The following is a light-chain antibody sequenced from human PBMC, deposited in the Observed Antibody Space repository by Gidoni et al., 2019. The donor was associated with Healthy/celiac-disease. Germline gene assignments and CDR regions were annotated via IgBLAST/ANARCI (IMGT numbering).Light chain of an antibody. CDR2: AAS. V-gene: IGKV1-8*01. J-gene: IGKJ1*01. CDR1: QGISSY. Sequence: AIRMTQSPSSFSASTGDRVTITCRASQGISSYLAWYQQKPGKAPKLLIYAASTLQSGVPSRFSGSGSGTDFTLTISYLQSEGFATYYCQQYYSYPQTFGQXTKVEIK. CDR3: QQYYSYPQT.